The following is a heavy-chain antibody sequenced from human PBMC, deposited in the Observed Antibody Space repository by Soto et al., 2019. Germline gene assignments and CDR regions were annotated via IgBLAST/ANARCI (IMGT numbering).Heavy chain of an antibody. V-gene: IGHV4-34*01. J-gene: IGHJ6*03. Sequence: SETLSLTCAVYGGSFSGYYWSWIRQPPGKGLEWIGEINHSGSTNYNPSLKSRVTISVDTSKNQFSLKLSSVTAADTAVYYCARTSLTGYYNPYYYYYYMDVWGKGTTVTVSS. CDR2: INHSGST. CDR1: GGSFSGYY. D-gene: IGHD3-9*01. CDR3: ARTSLTGYYNPYYYYYYMDV.